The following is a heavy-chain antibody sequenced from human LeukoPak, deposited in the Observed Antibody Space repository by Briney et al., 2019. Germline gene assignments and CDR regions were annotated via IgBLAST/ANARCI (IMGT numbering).Heavy chain of an antibody. V-gene: IGHV4-30-2*01. CDR3: AVPYCSSTSCYPHFDY. D-gene: IGHD2-2*01. Sequence: SQTLSLTCAVSGGSISSGGYSWSWLPQPPGTGLEWLGYIYHSGSTYYNPSLKSRVTISVDTSKNQFSLKLSSVTAADTAVYYCAVPYCSSTSCYPHFDYWGQGTLVTVSS. CDR1: GGSISSGGYS. J-gene: IGHJ4*02. CDR2: IYHSGST.